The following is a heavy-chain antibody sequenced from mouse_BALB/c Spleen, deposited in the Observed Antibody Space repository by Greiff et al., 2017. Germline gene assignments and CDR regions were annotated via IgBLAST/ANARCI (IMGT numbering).Heavy chain of an antibody. CDR2: IYPYNGGT. D-gene: IGHD2-2*01. CDR3: ARSGLRLGLYYYAMDY. CDR1: GYTFTDYN. Sequence: EVKLQESGPELVKPGASVKISCKASGYTFTDYNMHWVKQSHGKSLEWIGYIYPYNGGTGYNQKFKSKATLTVDNSSSTAYMELRSLTSEDSAVYYCARSGLRLGLYYYAMDYWGQGTSVTVSS. J-gene: IGHJ4*01. V-gene: IGHV1S29*02.